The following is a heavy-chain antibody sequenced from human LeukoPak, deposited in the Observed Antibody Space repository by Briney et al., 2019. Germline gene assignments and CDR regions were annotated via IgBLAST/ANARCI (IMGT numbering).Heavy chain of an antibody. V-gene: IGHV1-2*02. CDR2: INPNSGGT. CDR3: AGGPLVGGSGLHWFDP. Sequence: ASVKVSCKASGYTFTCYYMHWVRQAPGQGLEWMGWINPNSGGTNYAQKFQGRVTMTRDTSISTAYMELSRLRSDDTSVYYCAGGPLVGGSGLHWFDPWGQGTLVTVSS. CDR1: GYTFTCYY. D-gene: IGHD3-10*01. J-gene: IGHJ5*02.